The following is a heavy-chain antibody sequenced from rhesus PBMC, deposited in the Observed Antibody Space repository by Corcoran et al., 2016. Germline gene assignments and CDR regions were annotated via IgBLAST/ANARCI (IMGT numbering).Heavy chain of an antibody. V-gene: IGHV3-100*02. CDR2: ISESGGAI. CDR1: GFTFSSYE. CDR3: TRSAAASFYGLDS. J-gene: IGHJ6*01. Sequence: DVQLVESGGGLVEPGGSLRLSCVASGFTFSSYEMNWVRQAPGQGLEWVSVISESGGAIYYAYSVKGRFTISRNNAKNSLFLQMNSLIAEDTAVYYCTRSAAASFYGLDSGGQGVVVTVSS. D-gene: IGHD6-25*01.